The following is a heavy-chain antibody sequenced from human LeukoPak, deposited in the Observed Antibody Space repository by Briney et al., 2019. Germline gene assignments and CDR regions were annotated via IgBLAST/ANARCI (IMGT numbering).Heavy chain of an antibody. V-gene: IGHV1-2*02. CDR3: ARAQYYYDSSGSGFDY. CDR1: GYTFTGYY. D-gene: IGHD3-22*01. J-gene: IGHJ4*02. CDR2: INPNSGST. Sequence: ASVKVSCKASGYTFTGYYMHWVRQAPGQGLEWMGWINPNSGSTNYAQKFQGRVTMTRDTSISTAYMELSRLRSDDTAVYYCARAQYYYDSSGSGFDYWGQGTLVTVSS.